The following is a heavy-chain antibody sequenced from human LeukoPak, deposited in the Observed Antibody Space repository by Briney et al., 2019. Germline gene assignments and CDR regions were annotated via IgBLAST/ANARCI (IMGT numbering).Heavy chain of an antibody. V-gene: IGHV5-51*01. CDR3: ARLGYGSGSYARGYMGV. CDR1: GYSFTSYW. D-gene: IGHD3-10*01. Sequence: GESLKIPCKGSGYSFTSYWIAWVRQMPGKGLEWMGIIYPSDSDTRYSPSFQGQVTISADKSISTAYLQWSSLKASDTAMYYCARLGYGSGSYARGYMGVWGKGTTVTISS. CDR2: IYPSDSDT. J-gene: IGHJ6*03.